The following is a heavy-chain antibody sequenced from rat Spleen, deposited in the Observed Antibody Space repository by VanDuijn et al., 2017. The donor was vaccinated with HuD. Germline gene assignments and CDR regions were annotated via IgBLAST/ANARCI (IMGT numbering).Heavy chain of an antibody. CDR1: GFTFSDYY. V-gene: IGHV5-29*01. Sequence: EVQMVESGGGLVQPGRSLKLSCAASGFTFSDYYMAWVRQAPTKGLEWVATISYGDTSGHSSTYYRYSVQGRFTISRDNAKSTLSLQMDSLRSEDTATYYCARRHYGYTDYLDYWGQGVMVTVSS. CDR2: ISYGDTSGHSST. CDR3: ARRHYGYTDYLDY. J-gene: IGHJ2*01. D-gene: IGHD1-11*01.